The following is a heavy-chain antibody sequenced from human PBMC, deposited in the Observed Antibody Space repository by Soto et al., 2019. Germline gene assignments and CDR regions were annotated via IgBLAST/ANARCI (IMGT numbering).Heavy chain of an antibody. Sequence: GGSLRLSCAASGFTVSSNYMSWVRQAPGKGLEWVSVIYSGGSTYYADSVKGRFTISRDNSKNTLYLQMNSLRAEDTAVYYCARDRALIVGATFYYHGMDVWGQGTTVTVSS. J-gene: IGHJ6*02. CDR1: GFTVSSNY. CDR2: IYSGGST. CDR3: ARDRALIVGATFYYHGMDV. V-gene: IGHV3-53*01. D-gene: IGHD1-26*01.